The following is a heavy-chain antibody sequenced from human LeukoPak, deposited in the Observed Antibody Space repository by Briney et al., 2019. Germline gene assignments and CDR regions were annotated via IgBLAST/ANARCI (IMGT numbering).Heavy chain of an antibody. Sequence: SETLSLTCTGSGGSISSYYWSWIRQPPGKGLEWIGEINHSGSTNYNPSLKSRVTISVDTSKNQISLKLSSMTAADTAVYYCARARGTEAIDYWGPGTQVTVSS. CDR2: INHSGST. CDR1: GGSISSYY. CDR3: ARARGTEAIDY. V-gene: IGHV4-34*01. J-gene: IGHJ4*01. D-gene: IGHD6-25*01.